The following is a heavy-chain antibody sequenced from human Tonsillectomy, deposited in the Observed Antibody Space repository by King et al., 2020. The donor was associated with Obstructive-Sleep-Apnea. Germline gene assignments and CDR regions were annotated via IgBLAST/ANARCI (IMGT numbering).Heavy chain of an antibody. D-gene: IGHD3-3*01. CDR1: GYTFTSYG. V-gene: IGHV1-18*04. J-gene: IGHJ4*02. Sequence: QLVQSGAEVKKPGASVKVSCKASGYTFTSYGINWVRQAPGQGLEWMGWISVYNGNTKYAQKFQDRVTMTTDASTRTAYMEVRSLRSDDTAVYYCARNEEQEHDFWSGYHAHHGVHAYWGQGTLVTVSS. CDR3: ARNEEQEHDFWSGYHAHHGVHAY. CDR2: ISVYNGNT.